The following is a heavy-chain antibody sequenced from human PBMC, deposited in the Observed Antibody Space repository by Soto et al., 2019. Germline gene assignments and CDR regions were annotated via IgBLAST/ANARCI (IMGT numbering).Heavy chain of an antibody. Sequence: ASVKVSCKASGGTFSSYAISWVRQAPGQGLEWMGGIIPIFGTANYAQKFQGRVTMTRDTSISTAYMELSRLRSDDTAVYYCATNYGSGSFNAYYYYGMDVWGQGTTVTVSS. V-gene: IGHV1-69*05. D-gene: IGHD3-10*01. J-gene: IGHJ6*02. CDR1: GGTFSSYA. CDR2: IIPIFGTA. CDR3: ATNYGSGSFNAYYYYGMDV.